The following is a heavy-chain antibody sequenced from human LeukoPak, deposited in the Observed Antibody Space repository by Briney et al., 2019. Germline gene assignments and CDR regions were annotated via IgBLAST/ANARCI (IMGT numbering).Heavy chain of an antibody. V-gene: IGHV1-46*01. CDR3: ARAGGHYYYYYMDV. Sequence: ASVKVSCKASGDSFTSYYMHWVRQAPGQGLEWMGIINPSGGSTSYAQKFQGRVTMTRDTSISTAYMELSRLRSDDTAVYYCARAGGHYYYYYMDVWGKGTTVTVSS. CDR1: GDSFTSYY. CDR2: INPSGGST. J-gene: IGHJ6*03. D-gene: IGHD3-10*01.